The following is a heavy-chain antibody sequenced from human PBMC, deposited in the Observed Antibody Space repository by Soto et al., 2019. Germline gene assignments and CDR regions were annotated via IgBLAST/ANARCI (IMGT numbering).Heavy chain of an antibody. V-gene: IGHV3-23*01. J-gene: IGHJ4*02. CDR1: GFTFNSYD. CDR3: TKEPTATVNSDH. CDR2: ISASGRNT. D-gene: IGHD4-17*01. Sequence: EVQLLESGGGLVQPGGSLRLSCAVFGFTFNSYDMNWVRQAPGKGLEWVSGISASGRNTHYADSVKGRFTISRDNSKSTMYLQMNSLRDEDTAIYYCTKEPTATVNSDHWGQGTLVTVSS.